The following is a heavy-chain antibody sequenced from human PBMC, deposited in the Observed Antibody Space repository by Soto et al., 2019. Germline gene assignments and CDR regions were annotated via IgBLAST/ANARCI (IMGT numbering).Heavy chain of an antibody. J-gene: IGHJ4*02. CDR3: AKSGFLSSGYYGVDY. CDR2: ISGSGGST. V-gene: IGHV3-23*01. Sequence: GGSLRLSCAASGFTFSSYAMSWVRQAPGKGLEWVSAISGSGGSTYYADSVKGRFTISRDNSKNTLYLQMNSLRAEDTAAYYCAKSGFLSSGYYGVDYWGQGTLVTVSS. D-gene: IGHD3-22*01. CDR1: GFTFSSYA.